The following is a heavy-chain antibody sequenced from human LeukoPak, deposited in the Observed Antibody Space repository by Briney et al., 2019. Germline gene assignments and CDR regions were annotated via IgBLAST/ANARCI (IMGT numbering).Heavy chain of an antibody. CDR2: INHSGST. Sequence: SETLSLTCAVYGGSFSGYYWSWIRQPPGKGLEWIGEINHSGSTNYNPSLKSRVTISVDTSKNQFSLKLSSVTAAETAVYFCARGPPTDYYDSSGFYYVFDYWGQGTLVTVSS. J-gene: IGHJ4*02. V-gene: IGHV4-34*01. D-gene: IGHD3-22*01. CDR3: ARGPPTDYYDSSGFYYVFDY. CDR1: GGSFSGYY.